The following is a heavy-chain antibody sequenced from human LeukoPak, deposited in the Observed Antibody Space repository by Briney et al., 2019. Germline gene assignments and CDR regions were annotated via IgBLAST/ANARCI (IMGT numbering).Heavy chain of an antibody. Sequence: GASVKASCKASGYTFSSYGISWVRQAPGQGLEWMGWISAYNGNTNYAQKLQGRVTMTTDTSTSTAYMELRSLRSDDTAVYYCARDDGSYELRSRTGIDYWGQGTLVTVSS. D-gene: IGHD5-12*01. J-gene: IGHJ4*02. CDR1: GYTFSSYG. CDR2: ISAYNGNT. V-gene: IGHV1-18*01. CDR3: ARDDGSYELRSRTGIDY.